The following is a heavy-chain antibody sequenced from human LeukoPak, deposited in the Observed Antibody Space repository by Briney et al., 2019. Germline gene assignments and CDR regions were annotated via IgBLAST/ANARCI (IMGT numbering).Heavy chain of an antibody. D-gene: IGHD2-21*01. Sequence: GGSLRLSCAASGFTFSSYVMSWVRQAPGKGLEWVSGISGSGGSTYYADSVKGRFTISRDNSKNTLYMQMNSLRAEDTAVYYCAKAQTATLRFVLGYWGQGTLVTVSS. CDR2: ISGSGGST. CDR1: GFTFSSYV. CDR3: AKAQTATLRFVLGY. V-gene: IGHV3-23*01. J-gene: IGHJ4*02.